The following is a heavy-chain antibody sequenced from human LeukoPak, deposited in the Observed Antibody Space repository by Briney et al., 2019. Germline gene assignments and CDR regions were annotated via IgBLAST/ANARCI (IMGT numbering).Heavy chain of an antibody. D-gene: IGHD2-21*01. Sequence: PGGSLRLSCAASGFTFSSYEMNWVRQAPGKGLEWVSYISSSGSTIYYADSVKGRFTISRDNAKNSLYLQTNSLRAEDTAVYYCARDLQRPVGLWTQKRYGMDVWGQGTTVTVSS. J-gene: IGHJ6*02. CDR3: ARDLQRPVGLWTQKRYGMDV. V-gene: IGHV3-48*03. CDR1: GFTFSSYE. CDR2: ISSSGSTI.